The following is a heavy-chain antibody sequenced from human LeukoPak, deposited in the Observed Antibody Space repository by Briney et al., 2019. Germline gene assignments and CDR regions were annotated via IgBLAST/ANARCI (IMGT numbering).Heavy chain of an antibody. J-gene: IGHJ6*02. Sequence: GGSLRLSCAASGFTFSSYGMHWVRQAPGKGLEWVAVISYDGSNKYYADSVKGRFTISRDNSKNTLYLQMNSLRAEDSAVYYCAKDFGSTWYCYYYGMDVWGQGTTVTVSS. V-gene: IGHV3-30*18. CDR2: ISYDGSNK. CDR3: AKDFGSTWYCYYYGMDV. D-gene: IGHD6-13*01. CDR1: GFTFSSYG.